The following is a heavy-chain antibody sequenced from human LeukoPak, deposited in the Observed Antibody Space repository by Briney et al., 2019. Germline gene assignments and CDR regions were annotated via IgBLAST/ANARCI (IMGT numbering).Heavy chain of an antibody. D-gene: IGHD3-10*01. Sequence: SETLSLTCSVSGGSISLSYYYWGWIRQPPGKALEWIGSVYYSGTTPYNPSLKSRVTISVDMSKNHFSLRLSSVTAADTAIYYCATLYGSSRGAFDYWGQGTLVTVSS. V-gene: IGHV4-39*07. CDR1: GGSISLSYYY. CDR2: VYYSGTT. J-gene: IGHJ4*02. CDR3: ATLYGSSRGAFDY.